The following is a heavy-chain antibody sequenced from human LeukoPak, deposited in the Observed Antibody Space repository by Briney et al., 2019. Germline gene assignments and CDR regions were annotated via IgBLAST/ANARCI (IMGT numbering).Heavy chain of an antibody. CDR3: AKAEGYSTGWFSY. D-gene: IGHD6-19*01. CDR2: LSGIGVRT. CDR1: GFTFSNYA. Sequence: AGGSLRLSCTVSGFTFSNYAMNWVRQAPGKGLEWVSGLSGIGVRTDYADSVKGRFTVSRDISKDTLYLQMNDLRAEDTAVYYCAKAEGYSTGWFSYWGQGTLVTVSS. V-gene: IGHV3-23*01. J-gene: IGHJ4*02.